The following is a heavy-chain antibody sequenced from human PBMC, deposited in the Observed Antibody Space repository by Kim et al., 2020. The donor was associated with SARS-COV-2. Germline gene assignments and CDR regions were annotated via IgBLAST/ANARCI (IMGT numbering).Heavy chain of an antibody. Sequence: SQTLSLTCAISGDSVSSNSATWNWIRQSPSRGLEWLGRTYYRSKWYNNYALSVKSRITINPDTSRNQFSLQLNSVTPDDTAVYYCSSLTVVANKNWFDPWGQGTLVTVSS. V-gene: IGHV6-1*01. CDR3: SSLTVVANKNWFDP. J-gene: IGHJ5*02. CDR2: TYYRSKWYN. CDR1: GDSVSSNSAT. D-gene: IGHD2-15*01.